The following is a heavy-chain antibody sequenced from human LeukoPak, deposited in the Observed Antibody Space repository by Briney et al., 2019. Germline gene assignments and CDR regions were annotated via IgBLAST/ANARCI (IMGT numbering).Heavy chain of an antibody. D-gene: IGHD2-2*01. J-gene: IGHJ4*02. CDR3: ARDACTSTSCYFRSGYFDY. CDR1: GYTFTSYY. Sequence: ASVTLSCKASGYTFTSYYMHWVRQAPGQGLEWMGIIDPTGGSTSYAQKFQGRVTMTRDMSTSTVYMELSSLRSEDTAMYYCARDACTSTSCYFRSGYFDYWGQGTLVTVSS. CDR2: IDPTGGST. V-gene: IGHV1-46*01.